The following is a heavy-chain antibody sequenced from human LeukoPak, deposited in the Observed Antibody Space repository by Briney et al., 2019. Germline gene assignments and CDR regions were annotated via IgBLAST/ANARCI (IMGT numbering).Heavy chain of an antibody. Sequence: GASVKVSCKASGGTFSSYAISWVRQAPGQGLEWMGGIIPIFGTTNYAQKFQGRVTVTTDEPTNTAYMELSSLRSDDTAVYYCATGPFGPVYSSSWYGQNWGQGTLVTVSS. CDR2: IIPIFGTT. CDR3: ATGPFGPVYSSSWYGQN. J-gene: IGHJ1*01. V-gene: IGHV1-69*05. CDR1: GGTFSSYA. D-gene: IGHD6-13*01.